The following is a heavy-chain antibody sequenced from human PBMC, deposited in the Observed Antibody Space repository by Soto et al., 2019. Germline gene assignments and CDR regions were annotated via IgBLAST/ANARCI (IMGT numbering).Heavy chain of an antibody. CDR3: AHKGGGDRILDY. D-gene: IGHD3-16*01. Sequence: QITLKESGPTLVKPTQTLTLTCTFSGFSLSTRGVGVGWIRQPPGKALEWLALIYWDGFKHYSPSLESRLTIREDTAKNQVVLTMTNLDPGDTATYSCAHKGGGDRILDYWGQGTLVTVSS. CDR1: GFSLSTRGVG. CDR2: IYWDGFK. J-gene: IGHJ4*02. V-gene: IGHV2-5*02.